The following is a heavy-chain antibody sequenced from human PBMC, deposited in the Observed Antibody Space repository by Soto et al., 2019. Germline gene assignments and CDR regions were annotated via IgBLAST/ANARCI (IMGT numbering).Heavy chain of an antibody. J-gene: IGHJ4*02. CDR2: IIPIFVTS. V-gene: IGHV1-69*13. D-gene: IGHD3-22*01. CDR1: GGSFSSSG. CDR3: ERSLDYHDDTGYSTGGVYFDY. Sequence: SVKVSCKASGGSFSSSGISWVRQAPGHGLEWVGGIIPIFVTSHYSQKFQGRVTITADESTNTAYMELSSLTSDDTAVYYCERSLDYHDDTGYSTGGVYFDYWGLGTLVTVSS.